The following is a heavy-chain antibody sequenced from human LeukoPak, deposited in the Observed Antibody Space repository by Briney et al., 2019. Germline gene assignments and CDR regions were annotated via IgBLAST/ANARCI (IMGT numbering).Heavy chain of an antibody. Sequence: PGGSLRLSCAASGFTFSNYGMNWVRQAPGKGLEWVSFTDTSGNYIYYGDSVKGRFTISRDNAKNLVFLQMNGLRAEDTAVYYCARGRSITLLRGVAMSDGFDIWGEGAMVAVSS. V-gene: IGHV3-21*01. CDR2: TDTSGNYI. J-gene: IGHJ3*02. CDR1: GFTFSNYG. D-gene: IGHD3-10*01. CDR3: ARGRSITLLRGVAMSDGFDI.